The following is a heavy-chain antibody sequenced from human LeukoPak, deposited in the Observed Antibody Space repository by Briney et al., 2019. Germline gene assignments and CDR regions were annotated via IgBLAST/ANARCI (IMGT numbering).Heavy chain of an antibody. CDR3: ARVRSPGYFDY. D-gene: IGHD3-16*02. J-gene: IGHJ4*02. CDR1: GFTVSSNY. Sequence: GGSLRLSCAASGFTVSSNYMSWVRQAPGKGLEWVSVIYSGGSTYYADSVKGRFTISRDNSKNTLYLQMNSLRAADTAVYYCARVRSPGYFDYWGQGTLVTVSS. CDR2: IYSGGST. V-gene: IGHV3-53*01.